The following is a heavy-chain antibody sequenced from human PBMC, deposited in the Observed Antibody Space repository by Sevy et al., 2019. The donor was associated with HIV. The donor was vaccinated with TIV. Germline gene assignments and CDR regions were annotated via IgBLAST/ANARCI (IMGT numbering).Heavy chain of an antibody. Sequence: ASVKVSCKASGGTFSSYAISWVRQAPGQGLEWMGGIIPIFGTANYAQKFQGRVTITADKSTSTAYMELSSLRSEDTAVYYCARGDVYTAMVLIHTPGNDAFDIWGQGTMVTVSS. J-gene: IGHJ3*02. CDR1: GGTFSSYA. V-gene: IGHV1-69*06. CDR2: IIPIFGTA. D-gene: IGHD5-18*01. CDR3: ARGDVYTAMVLIHTPGNDAFDI.